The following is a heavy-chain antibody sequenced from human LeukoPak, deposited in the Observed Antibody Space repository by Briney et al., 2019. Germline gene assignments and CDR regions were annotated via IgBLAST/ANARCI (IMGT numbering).Heavy chain of an antibody. J-gene: IGHJ6*03. CDR3: ASCVVVPAAIEALDYYYMDV. Sequence: ASVKVSCKASGYTFTGYYMHWVRQAPGQGLEWMVWINPNSGGTNYAQTFQGRVTMTRDTSMSTAYMELSRLRSDDTAVYYCASCVVVPAAIEALDYYYMDVWGKGTTVTVSS. CDR1: GYTFTGYY. CDR2: INPNSGGT. V-gene: IGHV1-2*02. D-gene: IGHD2-2*02.